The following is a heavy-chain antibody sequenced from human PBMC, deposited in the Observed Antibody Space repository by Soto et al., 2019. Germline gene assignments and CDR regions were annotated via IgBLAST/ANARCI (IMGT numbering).Heavy chain of an antibody. CDR1: GYTFTSYA. J-gene: IGHJ4*02. Sequence: ASVKVSCKASGYTFTSYAMHWVRQAPGQRLEWMGWINAGNGNTKYSQKFQGRVTITRDTSASTAYMELSSLRSEDTAVYYCARGGLFSRSSPLRSYFDFRGQGSLVIGSS. CDR2: INAGNGNT. D-gene: IGHD2-21*01. V-gene: IGHV1-3*01. CDR3: ARGGLFSRSSPLRSYFDF.